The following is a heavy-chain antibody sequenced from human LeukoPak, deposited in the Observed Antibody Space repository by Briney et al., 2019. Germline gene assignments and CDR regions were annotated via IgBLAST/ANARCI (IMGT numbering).Heavy chain of an antibody. J-gene: IGHJ4*02. CDR1: GFTFSSYA. D-gene: IGHD2-2*01. CDR2: ISYDGSNK. V-gene: IGHV3-30*04. Sequence: GGSLRLSCAASGFTFSSYAMHWVRQAPGKGLEWVAVISYDGSNKYYADSVKGRFTISRDNSKNTLYLQMNSLRAEDKAVYYCAKDLGYQYYFDYWGQGTLVTVSS. CDR3: AKDLGYQYYFDY.